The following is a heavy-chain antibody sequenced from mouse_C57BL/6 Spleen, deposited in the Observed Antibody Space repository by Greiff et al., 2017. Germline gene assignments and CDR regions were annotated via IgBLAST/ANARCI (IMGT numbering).Heavy chain of an antibody. J-gene: IGHJ2*01. V-gene: IGHV1-59*01. D-gene: IGHD4-1*01. CDR3: ARRDIWGLDY. CDR2: IDPSDSYT. CDR1: GYTFTSYW. Sequence: QVQLQQPGAELVRPGTSVKLSCKASGYTFTSYWMHWVKQRPGQGLELIGVIDPSDSYTNYNQKFKGKATLTAEKSSSTAYMQLSSLTSEDSAVYFCARRDIWGLDYWGQGTTLTVSS.